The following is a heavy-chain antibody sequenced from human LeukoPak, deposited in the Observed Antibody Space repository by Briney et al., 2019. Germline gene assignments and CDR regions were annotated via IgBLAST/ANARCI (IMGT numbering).Heavy chain of an antibody. CDR2: IIPIFGTA. CDR3: ARVQGVVAATLLYYYMDV. V-gene: IGHV1-69*13. Sequence: SVKVSCKASGGTFSSYAISCVRQAPGQGLEWMGGIIPIFGTANYAQKFQGRVTITADESTSTAYMELSSLRSEDTAVYYCARVQGVVAATLLYYYMDVWGKGTTVTVSS. D-gene: IGHD2-15*01. J-gene: IGHJ6*03. CDR1: GGTFSSYA.